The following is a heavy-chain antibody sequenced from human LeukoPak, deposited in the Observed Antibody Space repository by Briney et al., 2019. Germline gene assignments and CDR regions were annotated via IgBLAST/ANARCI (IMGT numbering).Heavy chain of an antibody. V-gene: IGHV3-23*01. CDR3: AKVTVATADNYYYYGMDV. J-gene: IGHJ6*02. CDR1: GFTFSSYA. Sequence: GGSLRLSCAASGFTFSSYAMNWVRQAPGKGLEWVSGISGSGGSTYYADSVKGRFTISRDDSKNTLYLQMNSLRGEDTAVYYCAKVTVATADNYYYYGMDVWGQGTTVTVSS. CDR2: ISGSGGST. D-gene: IGHD1-1*01.